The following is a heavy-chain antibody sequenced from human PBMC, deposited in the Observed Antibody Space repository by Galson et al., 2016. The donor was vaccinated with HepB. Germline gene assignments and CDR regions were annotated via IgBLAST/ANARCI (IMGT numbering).Heavy chain of an antibody. CDR1: GGAFNNFA. CDR2: IIPILTTT. V-gene: IGHV1-69*06. J-gene: IGHJ3*02. Sequence: SVKVSCKASGGAFNNFAFTWVRQAPGQGLEWMGTIIPILTTTNYAQKFRGRVSITADKSTDTAYMELSSLGSEDTAMYYCARGEIRFWSGYPKIDAFDIWGQGTMVAVSS. D-gene: IGHD3-3*01. CDR3: ARGEIRFWSGYPKIDAFDI.